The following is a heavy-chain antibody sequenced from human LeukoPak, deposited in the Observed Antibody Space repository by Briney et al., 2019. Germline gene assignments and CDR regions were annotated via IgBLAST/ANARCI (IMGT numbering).Heavy chain of an antibody. Sequence: GRSLRLSCAASGFTISSYAMHWVRQAPGKGLEWVAVISYDGSNKYYADSVKGRFTISRDNSKNTLYLQMNSLRAEDTAVYYCARDAHYCSSTSCYRDYYYYYMDVWGKGTTVTVSS. J-gene: IGHJ6*03. CDR3: ARDAHYCSSTSCYRDYYYYYMDV. CDR1: GFTISSYA. V-gene: IGHV3-30*04. CDR2: ISYDGSNK. D-gene: IGHD2-2*01.